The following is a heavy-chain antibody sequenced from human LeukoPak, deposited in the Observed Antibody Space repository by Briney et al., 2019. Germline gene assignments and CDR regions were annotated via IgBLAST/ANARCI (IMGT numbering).Heavy chain of an antibody. J-gene: IGHJ6*02. V-gene: IGHV3-53*01. Sequence: PRGSLGLSCAASGFTVSSNHMSWVRQAPGKGLEWVSVIYSGGSTYYADSVKGRFTISRDSSKNMLYLQMNSLRAEDTAVYYCAREGNTGSQEGMDVWGQGTTVTVSS. CDR1: GFTVSSNH. CDR3: AREGNTGSQEGMDV. CDR2: IYSGGST. D-gene: IGHD1-26*01.